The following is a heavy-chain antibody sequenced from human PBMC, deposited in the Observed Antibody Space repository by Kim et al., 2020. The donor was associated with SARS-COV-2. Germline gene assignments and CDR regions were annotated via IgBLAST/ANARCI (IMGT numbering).Heavy chain of an antibody. V-gene: IGHV4-34*01. CDR2: INHSGST. CDR1: GGSFSGYY. D-gene: IGHD5-12*01. CDR3: ARGRIVATIGTVAGPLTNYDY. Sequence: SETLSLTCAVYGGSFSGYYWSWIRQPPGKGLEWIGEINHSGSTNYNPSLKSRVTISVDTSKNQFSLKLSSVTAADTAVYYCARGRIVATIGTVAGPLTNYDYWGQGTLVTVSS. J-gene: IGHJ4*02.